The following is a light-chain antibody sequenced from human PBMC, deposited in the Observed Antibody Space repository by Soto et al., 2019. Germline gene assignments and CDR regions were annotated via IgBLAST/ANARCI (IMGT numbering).Light chain of an antibody. Sequence: QSVLTQPASVSGSPGQSITISCTGTSSDVGGYNYVSWCQQHPGKAPKLMIYDVSNRPSGVSNRFSGSKSGNTASLTISGLQAEDEADYYCSSYTSSSVLVLGTGTKVTVL. CDR2: DVS. J-gene: IGLJ1*01. CDR1: SSDVGGYNY. V-gene: IGLV2-14*01. CDR3: SSYTSSSVLV.